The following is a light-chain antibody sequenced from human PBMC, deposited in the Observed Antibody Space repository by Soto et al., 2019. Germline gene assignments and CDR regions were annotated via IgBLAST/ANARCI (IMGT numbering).Light chain of an antibody. CDR3: SSYPGSNNSLV. CDR1: SSDVGGYNY. Sequence: QSALTQPPSASGSPGQSVTISCTGTSSDVGGYNYVSWYQQHPGKAPKLMIYEVSKRPSGVPDRFSGSKSGNTASLTVSGLQAEDEADYYCSSYPGSNNSLVFGGGTKVTVL. V-gene: IGLV2-8*01. J-gene: IGLJ2*01. CDR2: EVS.